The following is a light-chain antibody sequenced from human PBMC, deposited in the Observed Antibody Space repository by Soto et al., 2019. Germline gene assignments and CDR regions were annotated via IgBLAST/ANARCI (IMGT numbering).Light chain of an antibody. CDR3: QTWGTGTVV. CDR2: LNSDGSH. V-gene: IGLV4-69*01. Sequence: QAVLTQSPSASASLGASVKLTCTLSRGHSSYAIAWHQQQPEKGPRYLMKLNSDGSHSKGDGIPDRFSGSSSGAERYLTISSLQSEDEADYYCQTWGTGTVVFGGGTKVTVL. CDR1: RGHSSYA. J-gene: IGLJ2*01.